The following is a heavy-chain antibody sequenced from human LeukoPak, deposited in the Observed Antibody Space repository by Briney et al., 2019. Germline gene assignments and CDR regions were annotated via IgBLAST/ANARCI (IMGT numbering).Heavy chain of an antibody. CDR3: ARQTAMGRSGDY. CDR1: GSTFTSYW. D-gene: IGHD5-18*01. CDR2: IAPSDSET. V-gene: IGHV5-51*01. Sequence: GASLQTSCNASGSTFTSYWIGWVRPLPGKGLEWMGIIAPSDSETRYTPSFQGQVTISVDKSLTTAYLQWNSLKASDTAMYYCARQTAMGRSGDYWGQGTLVTVSS. J-gene: IGHJ4*02.